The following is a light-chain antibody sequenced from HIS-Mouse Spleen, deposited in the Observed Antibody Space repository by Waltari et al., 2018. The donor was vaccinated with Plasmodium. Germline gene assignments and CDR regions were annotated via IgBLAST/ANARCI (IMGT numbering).Light chain of an antibody. CDR3: YSTDSSGNHRV. J-gene: IGLJ3*02. CDR2: EDS. Sequence: SYELTQPPSASVSPGQTARITCSVDALPKKYAYWYQQKSGQAPVLVIYEDSKRPSGIPERFSGSSSGTMATLTISGAQVEDEADYYCYSTDSSGNHRVFGGGTKLTVL. CDR1: ALPKKY. V-gene: IGLV3-10*01.